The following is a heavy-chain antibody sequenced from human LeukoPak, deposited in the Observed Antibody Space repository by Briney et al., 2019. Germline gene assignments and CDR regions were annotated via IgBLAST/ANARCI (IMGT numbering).Heavy chain of an antibody. Sequence: PVGSLRLSCAASGFTFSSYSMNWVRQAPGKGLEWVSSISSSSSYIYYADSVKGRFTISRDNAKNSLYLQMNSLRAEDTAVYYCARGMRGDWFDPWGQGTLVTVSS. J-gene: IGHJ5*02. D-gene: IGHD3-16*01. CDR2: ISSSSSYI. V-gene: IGHV3-21*01. CDR1: GFTFSSYS. CDR3: ARGMRGDWFDP.